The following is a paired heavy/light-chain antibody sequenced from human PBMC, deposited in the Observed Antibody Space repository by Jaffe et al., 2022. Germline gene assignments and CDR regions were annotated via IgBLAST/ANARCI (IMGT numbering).Heavy chain of an antibody. CDR2: IYWNDDK. V-gene: IGHV2-5*01. Sequence: QITLKESGPTLVKPTQTLTLTCTFSGFSLSTSGVGVGWIRQPPGEALEWLALIYWNDDKRYSPSLKSRLTITRDTSKNQVVLTMTNMDPVDTATYYCAHTHADLIYFDTYYFDYWGQGTLVTVSS. CDR1: GFSLSTSGVG. D-gene: IGHD3-9*01. CDR3: AHTHADLIYFDTYYFDY. J-gene: IGHJ4*02.
Light chain of an antibody. CDR3: QQFKSYSPLT. CDR2: KAS. J-gene: IGKJ4*01. V-gene: IGKV1-5*03. CDR1: QSISSW. Sequence: DIQMTQSPSTLSASVGDRVTITCRASQSISSWLAWYQQKPGKAPKLLVYKASTLESGVPSRFSGSGSGTEFTLTISSLQPDDFATYYCQQFKSYSPLTFGGGTKVEIK.